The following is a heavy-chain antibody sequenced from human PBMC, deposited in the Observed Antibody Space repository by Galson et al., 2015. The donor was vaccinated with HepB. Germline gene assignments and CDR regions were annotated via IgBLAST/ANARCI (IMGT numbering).Heavy chain of an antibody. J-gene: IGHJ4*02. Sequence: SLRLSCAASGFTFSSYAMSWVRQAPGKGLEWVSAISGSGGSTYYADSVKGRFTISRDNSKNTLYLQMNSLRAEDTAAYYCAKGGASHYYGSGDTDYWGQGTLVTVSS. CDR3: AKGGASHYYGSGDTDY. CDR1: GFTFSSYA. D-gene: IGHD3-10*01. CDR2: ISGSGGST. V-gene: IGHV3-23*01.